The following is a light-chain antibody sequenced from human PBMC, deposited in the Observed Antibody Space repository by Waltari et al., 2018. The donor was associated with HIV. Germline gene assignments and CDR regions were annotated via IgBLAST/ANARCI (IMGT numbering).Light chain of an antibody. CDR3: QSYDSSLSGSLV. CDR1: SSNIGAGFD. V-gene: IGLV1-40*01. Sequence: QSILTQPPSVSGAPGQRVTISCTGSSSNIGAGFDVPRYQQLPGTAPKLLIYGDNSRPSGVPDRFFGSKSGSSASLAITGLQAEDEADYYCQSYDSSLSGSLVFGGGTKLTVL. J-gene: IGLJ2*01. CDR2: GDN.